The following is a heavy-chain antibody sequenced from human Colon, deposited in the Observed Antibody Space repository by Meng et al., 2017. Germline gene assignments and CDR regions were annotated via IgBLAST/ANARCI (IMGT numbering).Heavy chain of an antibody. CDR1: GGSVSSGTYY. CDR2: IYYSGTT. Sequence: QVQLLESGPGLGGPSETLSLTCTVPGGSVSSGTYYWSWIRQPPGKGLEWIGCIYYSGTTNYNPSLKSRVTISVDTSKNQFSLKLSSVTPADTAVYFCARDRVPGKYWGQGTLVTVSS. D-gene: IGHD1-14*01. CDR3: ARDRVPGKY. V-gene: IGHV4-61*01. J-gene: IGHJ4*02.